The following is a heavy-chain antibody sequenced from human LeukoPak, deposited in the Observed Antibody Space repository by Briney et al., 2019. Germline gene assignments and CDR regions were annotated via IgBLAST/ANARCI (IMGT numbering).Heavy chain of an antibody. CDR2: ISSSGRTI. J-gene: IGHJ4*02. D-gene: IGHD4-17*01. Sequence: PGGSLRLSCAASGFTFSSYEMNWVRQAPGKGLEWVSYISSSGRTIYYADSVKGRFTISRDNAKSSLFLQTNSLRAEDTAVYYCARVPGLRGNYWGQGTLVTVSS. CDR3: ARVPGLRGNY. V-gene: IGHV3-48*03. CDR1: GFTFSSYE.